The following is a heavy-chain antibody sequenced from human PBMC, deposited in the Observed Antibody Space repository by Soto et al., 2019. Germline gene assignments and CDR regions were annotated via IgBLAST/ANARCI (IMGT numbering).Heavy chain of an antibody. CDR3: ARGLEYSSSSADAFDI. V-gene: IGHV4-34*01. CDR1: GGSFSGYY. J-gene: IGHJ3*02. CDR2: INHSGST. D-gene: IGHD6-6*01. Sequence: QVQLQQWGAGLLKPSETLSLTCAVYGGSFSGYYWSWIRQPPGKGLEWIGEINHSGSTNYNPSLKSRVTISVDPSKNQFSLKLSSVTAADTAVYYCARGLEYSSSSADAFDIWGQGTMVTVSS.